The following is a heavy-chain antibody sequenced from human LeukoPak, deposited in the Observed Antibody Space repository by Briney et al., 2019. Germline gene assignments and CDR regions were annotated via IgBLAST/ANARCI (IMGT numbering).Heavy chain of an antibody. CDR3: AKGRGVAEQQLVFWFDP. V-gene: IGHV5-51*01. J-gene: IGHJ5*02. Sequence: GESLKISCKGSGYSFTNYWIAWARQMPGKGLEWMGIIYPGDSDTRYSPSFQGQVTISADKSISTAYLQWSSLKASDTAMYYCAKGRGVAEQQLVFWFDPWGQGTLVTVSS. CDR2: IYPGDSDT. CDR1: GYSFTNYW. D-gene: IGHD6-13*01.